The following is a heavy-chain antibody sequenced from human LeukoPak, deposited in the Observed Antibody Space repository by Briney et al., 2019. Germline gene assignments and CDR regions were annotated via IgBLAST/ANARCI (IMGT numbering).Heavy chain of an antibody. Sequence: PGGSLRLSCAASGFTFSNSAMSWVPQAPGKGLEWVSAISGSGGSPYYADSVKGRFTISRDNSKHTLYLQMNSLRAEDTAVYYCAKREGSWPANFDDWGQGTLVTVSS. CDR2: ISGSGGSP. D-gene: IGHD6-13*01. V-gene: IGHV3-23*01. CDR1: GFTFSNSA. J-gene: IGHJ4*02. CDR3: AKREGSWPANFDD.